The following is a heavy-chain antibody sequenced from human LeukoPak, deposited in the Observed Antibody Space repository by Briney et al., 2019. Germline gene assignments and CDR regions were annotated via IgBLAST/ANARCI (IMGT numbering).Heavy chain of an antibody. V-gene: IGHV4-59*08. CDR3: ARRTSVAGVWFDP. Sequence: PSETLSLTCTVSGGSIGTYYWSWIRQPPGKGLEWIGYIYYSGSTNYNPSLKSRVTISVDTSKNQFSLKLRPVTAADTAVYYCARRTSVAGVWFDPWGQGTLVTVSS. D-gene: IGHD6-19*01. J-gene: IGHJ5*02. CDR1: GGSIGTYY. CDR2: IYYSGST.